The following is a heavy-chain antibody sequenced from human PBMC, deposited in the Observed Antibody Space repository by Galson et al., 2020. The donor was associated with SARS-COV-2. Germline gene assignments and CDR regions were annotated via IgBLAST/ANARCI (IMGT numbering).Heavy chain of an antibody. D-gene: IGHD5-18*01. V-gene: IGHV3-23*01. J-gene: IGHJ4*02. CDR3: AKGRGYTYGYEDD. CDR2: INGGGGII. Sequence: GESLKISCATSGFNFRNFAMSWVRQIPGKGLEWVSAINGGGGIINYADSVKGRFTISRDYSNNTLFLQMDSLRAEDSALYYCAKGRGYTYGYEDDWGQGTLVTVSS. CDR1: GFNFRNFA.